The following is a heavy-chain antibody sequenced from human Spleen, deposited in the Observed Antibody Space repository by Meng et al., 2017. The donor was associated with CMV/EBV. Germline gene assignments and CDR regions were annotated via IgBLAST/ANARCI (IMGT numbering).Heavy chain of an antibody. CDR2: ISQKGTT. Sequence: SETLSLTCTVSGGSLRGYFWAWIRQAPGKGLEWIGEISQKGTTNYSPSLKSRVSMSIHTSEKQFSLRLSSVTAADTAVYYCAGVIVVVPAAYYGMDVWGQGTTVTVSS. V-gene: IGHV4-34*01. CDR1: GGSLRGYF. D-gene: IGHD2-2*01. J-gene: IGHJ6*02. CDR3: AGVIVVVPAAYYGMDV.